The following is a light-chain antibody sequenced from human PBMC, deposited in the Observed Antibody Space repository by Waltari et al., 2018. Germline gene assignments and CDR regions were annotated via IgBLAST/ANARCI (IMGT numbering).Light chain of an antibody. V-gene: IGLV1-40*01. CDR3: QSYDTTLSVV. J-gene: IGLJ2*01. Sequence: QSVLTQPPSVSGAPGQRVTISCPGSGSSIGAGYDVHWYRQLPGKAPTLLIYGVNTRPPGVSDRFSGSPFATSASLAIAGLQADEEADYYCQSYDTTLSVVFGGGTKLT. CDR1: GSSIGAGYD. CDR2: GVN.